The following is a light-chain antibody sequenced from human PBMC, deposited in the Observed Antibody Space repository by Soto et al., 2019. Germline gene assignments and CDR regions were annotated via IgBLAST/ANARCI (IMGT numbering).Light chain of an antibody. J-gene: IGKJ1*01. CDR2: AAS. Sequence: IQLTQSPSSLSASVGDRVTITCRASQDISGYVAWYQQRPGRAPQLLIYAASALQTGVPSRFSGSGSGTDFTLTITSLQPEDFAVYYCQQYGSSPPWTFGQGTKVEIK. CDR3: QQYGSSPPWT. V-gene: IGKV1-9*01. CDR1: QDISGY.